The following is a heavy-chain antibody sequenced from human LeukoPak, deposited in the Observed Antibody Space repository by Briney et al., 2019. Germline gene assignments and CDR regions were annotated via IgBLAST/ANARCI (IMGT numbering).Heavy chain of an antibody. CDR1: GESISGFY. CDR3: ARVNEGVAALYYYYYMDV. Sequence: SETLSLTCTVSGESISGFYWTWIRQPPGKGLEWIGYIYYSGSTNYNPSLKSRVTISVDTSKNQFSLNLGSVTAADTAVYYCARVNEGVAALYYYYYMDVWGKGTTVTVSS. V-gene: IGHV4-59*12. J-gene: IGHJ6*03. D-gene: IGHD6-6*01. CDR2: IYYSGST.